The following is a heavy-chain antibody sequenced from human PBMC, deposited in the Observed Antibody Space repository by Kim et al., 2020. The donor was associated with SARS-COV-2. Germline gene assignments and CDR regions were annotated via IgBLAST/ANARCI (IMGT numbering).Heavy chain of an antibody. CDR1: GFTFSSYG. CDR3: AKDLRYSSSADDYYYYGMDV. J-gene: IGHJ6*02. Sequence: GGSLRLSCAASGFTFSSYGMHWVRQAPGKGLEWVAVISYDGSNKYYADSVKGRFTISRDNSKNTLYLQMNSLRAEDTAVYYCAKDLRYSSSADDYYYYGMDVWGQGTTVTVSS. V-gene: IGHV3-30*18. D-gene: IGHD6-6*01. CDR2: ISYDGSNK.